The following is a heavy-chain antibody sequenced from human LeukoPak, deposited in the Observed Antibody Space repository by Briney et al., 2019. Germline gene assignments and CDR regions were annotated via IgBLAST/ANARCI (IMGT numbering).Heavy chain of an antibody. D-gene: IGHD2-2*02. CDR3: ARDGLYCSSTSCYIDY. J-gene: IGHJ4*02. Sequence: GRSLRLSCAASGFTFDDYAMHWVRQAPGKGLEWVSSISSISSYIYYADSVKGRFTISRDNAKNSLYLQMNSLRAEDTAVYYCARDGLYCSSTSCYIDYWGQGTLVTVSS. V-gene: IGHV3-21*01. CDR2: ISSISSYI. CDR1: GFTFDDYA.